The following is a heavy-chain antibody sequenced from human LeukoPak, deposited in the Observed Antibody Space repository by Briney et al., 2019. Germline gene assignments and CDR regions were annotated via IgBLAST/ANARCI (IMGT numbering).Heavy chain of an antibody. CDR2: INPNSGGT. Sequence: ASVKVSCKASGYTFTGYYMHWVRQAPGQGPEWMGWINPNSGGTNYAQKFQGRVTMTRDTSISAVYMELSRLRSEDTAVYYCARDGTGVYNLVQYWGQGTLVTVSS. J-gene: IGHJ4*02. D-gene: IGHD5-24*01. CDR3: ARDGTGVYNLVQY. CDR1: GYTFTGYY. V-gene: IGHV1-2*02.